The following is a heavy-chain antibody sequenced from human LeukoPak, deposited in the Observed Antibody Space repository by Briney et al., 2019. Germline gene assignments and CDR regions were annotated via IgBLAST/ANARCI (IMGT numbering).Heavy chain of an antibody. CDR2: KSWYSGRI. CDR3: AKDFYRLGEFDAFDN. Sequence: GRSLRLFCGAYGFTFDDYAMHWVRQAPGKGLEGVSGKSWYSGRIGYADSVKGRFTISRDNAKNSLYLQMNSLRVEDTALYYCAKDFYRLGEFDAFDNWGQGTMVTVSS. D-gene: IGHD3-16*01. V-gene: IGHV3-9*01. J-gene: IGHJ3*02. CDR1: GFTFDDYA.